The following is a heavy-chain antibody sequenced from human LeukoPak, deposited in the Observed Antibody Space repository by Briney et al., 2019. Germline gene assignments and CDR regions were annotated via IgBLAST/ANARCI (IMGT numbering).Heavy chain of an antibody. CDR3: ARDFVYGDSLEYFQD. Sequence: RGSPRHSRAAPRFTFRDHYMDRGRQAPRKRLEWGSRTSSSSTDTNYADSVKGRFTISTDNAKNSLYLQINSLRAEDTAVYYCARDFVYGDSLEYFQDWGQGTLVTVSS. V-gene: IGHV3-11*05. CDR2: TSSSSTDT. D-gene: IGHD4-17*01. CDR1: RFTFRDHY. J-gene: IGHJ1*01.